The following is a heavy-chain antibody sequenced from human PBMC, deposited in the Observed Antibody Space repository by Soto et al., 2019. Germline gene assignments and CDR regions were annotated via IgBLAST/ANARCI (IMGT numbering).Heavy chain of an antibody. Sequence: SETLSLTCTVSGGSISSGDYYWSWIRQPPGKGLEWIGYIYYSGSTYYNPSLKSRVTISVDTSKTQFSLKLSSVTAADTAVYYCASALADFWSGYSLDAFDFWGQGPMVPVS. D-gene: IGHD3-3*01. V-gene: IGHV4-30-4*01. CDR3: ASALADFWSGYSLDAFDF. CDR1: GGSISSGDYY. J-gene: IGHJ3*01. CDR2: IYYSGST.